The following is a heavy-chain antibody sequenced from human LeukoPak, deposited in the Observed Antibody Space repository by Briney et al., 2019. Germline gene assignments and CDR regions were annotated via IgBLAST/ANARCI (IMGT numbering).Heavy chain of an antibody. J-gene: IGHJ4*02. CDR3: VRHDGRGGATMGALDS. CDR2: IYYGRTT. V-gene: IGHV4-39*01. D-gene: IGHD5-12*01. Sequence: PSETLSLTCTVSAGSISSSSHHWGWIRQSPGKGLGWIGSIYYGRTTYYNPSLNSRVTISVVTSKNQFSLQLNSVTAADTAVYYCVRHDGRGGATMGALDSWGQGSLVTVSS. CDR1: AGSISSSSHH.